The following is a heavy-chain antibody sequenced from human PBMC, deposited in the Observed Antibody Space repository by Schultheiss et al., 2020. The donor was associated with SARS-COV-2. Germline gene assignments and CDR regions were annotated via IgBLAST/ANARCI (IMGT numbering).Heavy chain of an antibody. Sequence: SLKISCAASGFTFDDYAMHWVRQAPGKGLEWVSGISWNSGSIGYADSVKGRFTISRDNSKNSLYLQMNSLRTEDTALYYCAKGHYDFWSGYYTYYYYYMDVWGKGTTVTVSS. CDR2: ISWNSGSI. CDR1: GFTFDDYA. D-gene: IGHD3-3*01. CDR3: AKGHYDFWSGYYTYYYYYMDV. V-gene: IGHV3-9*01. J-gene: IGHJ6*03.